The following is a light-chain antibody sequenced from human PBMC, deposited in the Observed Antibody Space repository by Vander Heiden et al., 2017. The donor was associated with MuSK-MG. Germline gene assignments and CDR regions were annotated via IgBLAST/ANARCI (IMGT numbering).Light chain of an antibody. CDR2: WAS. J-gene: IGKJ3*01. Sequence: DIVVTQSPDSLAVSLGERATINCRSSQSLLSSANDENHLVWYQQRPGQPPRLLIHWASTRASGVSDRFSGSGSGTDFTLTISSLRAEDVAVYYCQQYYNNPVTFGPGTKVEIK. V-gene: IGKV4-1*01. CDR1: QSLLSSANDENH. CDR3: QQYYNNPVT.